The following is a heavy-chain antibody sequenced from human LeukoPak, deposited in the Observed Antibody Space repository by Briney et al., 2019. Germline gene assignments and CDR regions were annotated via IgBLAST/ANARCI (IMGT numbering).Heavy chain of an antibody. CDR1: GRPLSCYY. V-gene: IGHV4-4*07. Sequence: SETLSLTRTVSGRPLSCYYLGWVRQPPGKGPEWIGRIYTSGSTNYNPSLKSRVTMSVDTSKNQFSLKLSSVTAADTAVYYCARIYGPDAFDIWGQGTMVTVSS. D-gene: IGHD3-10*01. CDR2: IYTSGST. CDR3: ARIYGPDAFDI. J-gene: IGHJ3*02.